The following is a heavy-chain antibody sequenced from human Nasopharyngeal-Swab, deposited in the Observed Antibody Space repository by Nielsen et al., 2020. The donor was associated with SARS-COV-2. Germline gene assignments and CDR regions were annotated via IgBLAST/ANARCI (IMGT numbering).Heavy chain of an antibody. Sequence: GSLRLSCTVSGGSIKSGAFYWARTRQPPGKGLAWIGSIYYSGNTYFNPSLKSRVTISLDTSKNQFSLKLNAVTVAETAVYYCARQIPARAFDVWGQGTMVIASP. CDR3: ARQIPARAFDV. J-gene: IGHJ3*01. CDR1: GGSIKSGAFY. V-gene: IGHV4-39*01. D-gene: IGHD1-14*01. CDR2: IYYSGNT.